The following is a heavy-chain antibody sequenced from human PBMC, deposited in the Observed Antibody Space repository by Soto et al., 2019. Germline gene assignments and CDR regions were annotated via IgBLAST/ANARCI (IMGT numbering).Heavy chain of an antibody. D-gene: IGHD3-22*01. Sequence: GESLKISCQASGYSFTTYWISWVRQMPGKGLECMGRIDPTDSYIDYGPSFEGHVTMSVDRSINTAYLEWSSLKASDSAMYYCARLTLAHDSSGYHICDYWGLGTLVTVSS. V-gene: IGHV5-10-1*01. CDR1: GYSFTTYW. CDR3: ARLTLAHDSSGYHICDY. J-gene: IGHJ4*02. CDR2: IDPTDSYI.